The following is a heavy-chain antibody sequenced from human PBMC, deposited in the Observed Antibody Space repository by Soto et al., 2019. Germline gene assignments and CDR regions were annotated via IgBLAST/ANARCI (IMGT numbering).Heavy chain of an antibody. CDR3: ARDIVVPAAMGEDYYYYYMDV. D-gene: IGHD2-2*01. Sequence: SETLSLTCTVSGGSISSYYWSWIRQPPGKGLEWIGYIYYSGSTNYNPSLKSRVTISVDTSKNQFSLKLSSVTAADTAVYYCARDIVVPAAMGEDYYYYYMDVWGKGTTVTVSS. CDR2: IYYSGST. J-gene: IGHJ6*03. CDR1: GGSISSYY. V-gene: IGHV4-59*01.